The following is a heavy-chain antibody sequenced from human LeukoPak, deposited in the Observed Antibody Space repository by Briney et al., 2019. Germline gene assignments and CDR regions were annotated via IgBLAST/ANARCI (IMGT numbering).Heavy chain of an antibody. V-gene: IGHV1-69*13. Sequence: GASVKVSCRASGGTFSSYAISWVRQAPGQGLEWMGGIIPIFGTANYAQKFQGRVTITADESTSTAYMELSSLRSEDTAVYYCARGGPYYDFYWGQGTLVTVSS. CDR2: IIPIFGTA. J-gene: IGHJ4*02. CDR3: ARGGPYYDFY. CDR1: GGTFSSYA. D-gene: IGHD3-3*01.